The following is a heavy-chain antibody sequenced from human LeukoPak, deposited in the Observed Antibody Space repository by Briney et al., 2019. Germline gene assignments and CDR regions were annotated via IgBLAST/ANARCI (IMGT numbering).Heavy chain of an antibody. J-gene: IGHJ4*02. Sequence: GGSLRLSCATSGFSFSNYAMSWVRQAPGKGLEWVSAIRGEGDTIYYADSVKGRFTISGDNSKNTLYLQMNSLTAEDTAVYYCGPREDSTTNAYDYWGQGTLVSVSS. CDR1: GFSFSNYA. CDR2: IRGEGDTI. CDR3: GPREDSTTNAYDY. V-gene: IGHV3-23*01. D-gene: IGHD2/OR15-2a*01.